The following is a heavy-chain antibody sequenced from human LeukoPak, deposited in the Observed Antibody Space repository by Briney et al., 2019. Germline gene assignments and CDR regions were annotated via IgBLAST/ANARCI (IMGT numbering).Heavy chain of an antibody. Sequence: SETLSLTCTVSGGSISSYYWSWIRQPPGKGLEWIGYISYSGSTNYNPSLKSRVTISVDRSKNQFSLKLSSVTAADTAVYYCARGSYSVDYWGQGTLVTVSS. CDR2: ISYSGST. D-gene: IGHD1-26*01. J-gene: IGHJ4*02. CDR1: GGSISSYY. V-gene: IGHV4-59*01. CDR3: ARGSYSVDY.